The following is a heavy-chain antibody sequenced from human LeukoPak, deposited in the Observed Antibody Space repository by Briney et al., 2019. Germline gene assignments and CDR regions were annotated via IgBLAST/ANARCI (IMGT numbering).Heavy chain of an antibody. V-gene: IGHV4-59*01. CDR1: GGSFSNYY. CDR2: INYSGST. CDR3: AREPRYSSSWYYLDY. Sequence: SETLSLTCTFSGGSFSNYYWGWIRQPPGKGLEWIGLINYSGSTNYNPSLKSRVTISADTSKNQFSLKLSSVTAADTAVYYCAREPRYSSSWYYLDYWGQGTLVTVSS. J-gene: IGHJ4*02. D-gene: IGHD6-13*01.